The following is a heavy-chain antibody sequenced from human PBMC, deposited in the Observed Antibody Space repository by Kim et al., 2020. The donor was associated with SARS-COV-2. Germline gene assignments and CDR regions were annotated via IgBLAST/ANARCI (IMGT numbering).Heavy chain of an antibody. CDR3: ARGDLNFDY. Sequence: SETLSLTCNVSGGSLSSGAYYWSWIRGQPGKGLEWIGNTYYTGGTLYNPSLRSRVTISVDKSKNHFSLKLKSVTAADTAVYYCARGDLNFDYWGQGTLVT. V-gene: IGHV4-31*03. CDR1: GGSLSSGAYY. CDR2: TYYTGGT. D-gene: IGHD3-16*01. J-gene: IGHJ4*02.